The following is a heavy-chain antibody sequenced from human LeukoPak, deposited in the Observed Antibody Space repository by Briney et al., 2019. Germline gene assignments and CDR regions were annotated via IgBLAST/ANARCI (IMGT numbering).Heavy chain of an antibody. CDR3: ARSRGDFWSGYLIGWFDP. J-gene: IGHJ5*02. Sequence: SETLSLTCAVSGGSISSGGYSWSWIRQPPGTGLEWIGYIYHSGSTYYNPSLKSRVTISVDRSKNQFSLKLSSVTAADTAVYYCARSRGDFWSGYLIGWFDPWGQGTLVTVSS. D-gene: IGHD3-3*01. V-gene: IGHV4-30-2*01. CDR2: IYHSGST. CDR1: GGSISSGGYS.